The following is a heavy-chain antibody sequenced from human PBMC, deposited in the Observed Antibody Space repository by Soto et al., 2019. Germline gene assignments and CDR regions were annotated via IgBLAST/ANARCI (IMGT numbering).Heavy chain of an antibody. V-gene: IGHV5-51*01. CDR3: ARLERNYYYGMDV. Sequence: GESLKISCKGSGYSFTSYWIGWVRQMPGKGLEWMGIIYPGDSDTRYSPSFQGQVTISADKSISTAYLQWSSLKASDTAMYYRARLERNYYYGMDVWGQGTTVTVSS. J-gene: IGHJ6*02. CDR2: IYPGDSDT. CDR1: GYSFTSYW.